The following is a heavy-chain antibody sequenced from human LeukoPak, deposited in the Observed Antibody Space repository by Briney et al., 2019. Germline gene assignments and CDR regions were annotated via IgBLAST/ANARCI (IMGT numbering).Heavy chain of an antibody. V-gene: IGHV4-61*02. J-gene: IGHJ6*03. CDR1: GGSISSSSYY. Sequence: PSETLSLTCTVSGGSISSSSYYRSWIRQPAGKGLEWIGRIYTSGSTNYNPSLKSRVTMSVDTSKNQFSLKLSSVTAADTAVYYCARGPEVDTAMVTSGYYYYMDVWGKGTTVTISS. CDR3: ARGPEVDTAMVTSGYYYYMDV. D-gene: IGHD5-18*01. CDR2: IYTSGST.